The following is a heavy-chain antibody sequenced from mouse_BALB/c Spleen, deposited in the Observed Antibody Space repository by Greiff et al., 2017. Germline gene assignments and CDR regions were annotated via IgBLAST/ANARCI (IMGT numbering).Heavy chain of an antibody. CDR1: GYTFTDYA. CDR3: ARGPTGAMDY. D-gene: IGHD2-10*01. Sequence: VQLQQSGAELVRPGVSVKISCKGSGYTFTDYAMHWVKQSHAKSLEWIGVISTYYGDASYNQKFKGKATMTVDKSSSTAYIELARLTSEDSAIYYCARGPTGAMDYWGQGTSVTVSS. V-gene: IGHV1S137*01. J-gene: IGHJ4*01. CDR2: ISTYYGDA.